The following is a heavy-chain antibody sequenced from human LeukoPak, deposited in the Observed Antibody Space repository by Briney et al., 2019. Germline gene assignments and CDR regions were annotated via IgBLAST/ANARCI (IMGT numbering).Heavy chain of an antibody. CDR3: AKALDYGGKPFDY. D-gene: IGHD4-23*01. J-gene: IGHJ4*02. Sequence: PGGSLRLSCAASGFTFSSYAMSWVRQAPGKGLEWVSAISGSGGSTYYADSVKGRFTISRDNSKNTLYLQMDSLRAEDTAVYYCAKALDYGGKPFDYWGQGTLVTVSS. CDR1: GFTFSSYA. CDR2: ISGSGGST. V-gene: IGHV3-23*01.